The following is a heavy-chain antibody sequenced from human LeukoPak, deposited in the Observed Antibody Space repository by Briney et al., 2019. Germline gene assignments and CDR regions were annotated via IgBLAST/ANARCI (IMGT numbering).Heavy chain of an antibody. J-gene: IGHJ4*02. CDR1: GFTVSSHY. CDR3: GRADSNGWSNY. D-gene: IGHD6-19*01. CDR2: IYSAGFT. V-gene: IGHV3-53*01. Sequence: GTLRLSCAASGFTVSSHYMSWIRQAPGKGLQWVSDIYSAGFTYYADSVKGRFAISRDKSKNTLYLQMNSLRAEDTALYHCGRADSNGWSNYWGQGTLVTVSS.